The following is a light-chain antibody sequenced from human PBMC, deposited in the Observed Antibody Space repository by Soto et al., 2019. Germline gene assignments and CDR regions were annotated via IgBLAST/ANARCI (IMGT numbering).Light chain of an antibody. V-gene: IGLV2-14*01. CDR1: SSNVGGYAY. CDR2: EVT. J-gene: IGLJ3*02. CDR3: ASVDRRGTRV. Sequence: QSVPTQPASVSGSPGQSITISCTGSSSNVGGYAYVSWYQQHPGKAPRLIISEVTNRPSGISSRFSGSKSGNTASLTISGLPPEDEADYYCASVDRRGTRVIGGGTKLTVL.